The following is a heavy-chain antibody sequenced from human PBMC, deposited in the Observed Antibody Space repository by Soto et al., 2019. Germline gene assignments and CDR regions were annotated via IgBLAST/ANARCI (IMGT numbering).Heavy chain of an antibody. Sequence: QVQLQESGPGLVKPSGTLSLTCAVSGGSISNPNWWNWVRQPPGKGLEWIGQIYHSGSTNYNPSLMPPFTISLDMSKNQFSLRLISVSAADTGVYYCARDGRRGDYYYGMDVWGQGTTVTVSS. D-gene: IGHD3-3*01. J-gene: IGHJ6*02. V-gene: IGHV4-4*02. CDR1: GGSISNPNW. CDR3: ARDGRRGDYYYGMDV. CDR2: IYHSGST.